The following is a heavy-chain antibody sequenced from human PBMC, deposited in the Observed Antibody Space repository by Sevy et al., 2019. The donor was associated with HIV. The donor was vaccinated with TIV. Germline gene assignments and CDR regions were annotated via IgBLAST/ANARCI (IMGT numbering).Heavy chain of an antibody. D-gene: IGHD2-8*01. J-gene: IGHJ6*02. V-gene: IGHV3-30*02. CDR1: GFSLTTSD. CDR2: VRYDGSNK. Sequence: GGSLRLSCAASGFSLTTSDMHWVRQAPGKGLEWVAYVRYDGSNKYYADSVRDRFTISRDSPKNTLYLQMNSLRDEDTAIYYCARGRKTTEEWLEELDYYYGLDVWGQGTTVTVS. CDR3: ARGRKTTEEWLEELDYYYGLDV.